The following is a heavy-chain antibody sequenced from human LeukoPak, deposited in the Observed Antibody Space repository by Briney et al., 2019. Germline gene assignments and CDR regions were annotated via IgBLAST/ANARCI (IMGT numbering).Heavy chain of an antibody. J-gene: IGHJ5*01. CDR3: AGGLGMGHDSSCSDWFAS. V-gene: IGHV4-59*01. CDR2: IYYSGST. CDR1: GGFLSSYY. D-gene: IGHD3-22*01. Sequence: SETLSLTCTVSGGFLSSYYWSWIRQPPGKGLEWVGYIYYSGSTNYNPSLKSRVTISVDTSKNQLSLKVTSVAAADTAVYYFAGGLGMGHDSSCSDWFASWGQGTLVTVSS.